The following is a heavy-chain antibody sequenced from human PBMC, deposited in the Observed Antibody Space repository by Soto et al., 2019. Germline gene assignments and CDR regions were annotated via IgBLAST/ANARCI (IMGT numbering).Heavy chain of an antibody. CDR3: PGPYYDSSCYYWPAFDI. CDR2: FYSGGST. V-gene: IGHV3-53*01. CDR1: GFTVSSNY. J-gene: IGHJ3*02. Sequence: EVQLVESGGGWIQPGGSLRLSCAASGFTVSSNYMSWVRQAPGKGLELGSVFYSGGSTYYAESVKGRFTTSIDNSKNTLYLQMNSLRAEDTTVYYCPGPYYDSSCYYWPAFDIWGQGTMVTVSS. D-gene: IGHD3-22*01.